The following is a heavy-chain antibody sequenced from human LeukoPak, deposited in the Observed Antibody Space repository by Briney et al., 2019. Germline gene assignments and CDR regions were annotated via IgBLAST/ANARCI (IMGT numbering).Heavy chain of an antibody. V-gene: IGHV3-48*01. Sequence: PGGSLRLSCAASGFTFSSYSMNWVRQAPGKGLEWVSYISSSSSTIYYADSVKGRFTISRDNAKNSLYLQMNSLRAEDTAVYYCARGGGASFYYYYGMDVWGQGTTVTVSS. CDR1: GFTFSSYS. D-gene: IGHD3-10*01. CDR3: ARGGGASFYYYYGMDV. CDR2: ISSSSSTI. J-gene: IGHJ6*02.